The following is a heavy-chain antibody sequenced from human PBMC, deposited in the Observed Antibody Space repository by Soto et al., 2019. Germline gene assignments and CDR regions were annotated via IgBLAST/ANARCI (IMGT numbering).Heavy chain of an antibody. CDR3: ARGYDILTGLWQWGYYYYMDV. J-gene: IGHJ6*03. CDR2: IWYDGSNK. Sequence: GGSLRLSCAASGFTFSSYGMHWVRQAPGKGLEWVAVIWYDGSNKYYADSVKGRFTISRDNSKNTLYLQMNSLRAEDTAVYYCARGYDILTGLWQWGYYYYMDVWGKGTTVTVSS. CDR1: GFTFSSYG. D-gene: IGHD3-9*01. V-gene: IGHV3-33*01.